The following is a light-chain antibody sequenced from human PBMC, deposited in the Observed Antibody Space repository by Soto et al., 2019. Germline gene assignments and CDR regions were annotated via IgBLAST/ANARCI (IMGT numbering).Light chain of an antibody. Sequence: LTQPASVSGSPGHSITIYCTETSSDVGGYNYVSWYQQHPGKAPKLMIYDVSNRPSGVSNRFSGSKSGNTASLTISGLQAEDEADYYCSSYTSSSTYVFGTGTKVTV. CDR2: DVS. CDR1: SSDVGGYNY. J-gene: IGLJ1*01. CDR3: SSYTSSSTYV. V-gene: IGLV2-14*01.